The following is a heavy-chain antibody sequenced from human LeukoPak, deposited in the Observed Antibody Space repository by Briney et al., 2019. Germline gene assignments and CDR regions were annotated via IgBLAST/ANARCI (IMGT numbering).Heavy chain of an antibody. CDR3: ARQQQLVPNY. J-gene: IGHJ4*02. CDR2: ISSSSSYI. V-gene: IGHV3-21*01. CDR1: GFTFSSFS. D-gene: IGHD6-13*01. Sequence: PGGSLRLSCAASGFTFSSFSMNWVRQAPGKGLEWVSSISSSSSYIYYADSVKGRFTISRDNAKNSLYLQMNSLRAEDTAVYYCARQQQLVPNYWGQGTLVTVSS.